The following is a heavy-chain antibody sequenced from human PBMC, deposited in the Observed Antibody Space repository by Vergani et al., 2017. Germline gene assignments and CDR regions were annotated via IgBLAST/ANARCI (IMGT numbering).Heavy chain of an antibody. CDR3: VRVKVSNWNDHLYDI. Sequence: EVQLVESGGGLVQPGGSLRLSCAASGFIFSDHYMDWVRQAPGKGLEWVGRIRNKANDYTTQYAASVKGRFTISRDESKSYLYLQMNRLKTEYTALYYCVRVKVSNWNDHLYDIWGQGTLVTVSS. J-gene: IGHJ3*02. D-gene: IGHD1-1*01. CDR2: IRNKANDYTT. CDR1: GFIFSDHY. V-gene: IGHV3-72*01.